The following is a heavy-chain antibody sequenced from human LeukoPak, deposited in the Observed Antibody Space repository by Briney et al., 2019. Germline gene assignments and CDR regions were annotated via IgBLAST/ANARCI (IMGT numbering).Heavy chain of an antibody. J-gene: IGHJ4*02. CDR3: ASHAFFDSTGYYYDFDY. Sequence: SETLSLTCAVSGYSISIGYYWGWIRQPPGKGLEWIGSIYHSGSTYYNPSLKSRVTLSMDTSKNQFSLKLSSATAADTAAYYCASHAFFDSTGYYYDFDYWGQGSLVTVSS. V-gene: IGHV4-38-2*01. CDR1: GYSISIGYY. D-gene: IGHD3-22*01. CDR2: IYHSGST.